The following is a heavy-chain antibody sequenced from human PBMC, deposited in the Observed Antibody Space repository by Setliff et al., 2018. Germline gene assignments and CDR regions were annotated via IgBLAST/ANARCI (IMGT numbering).Heavy chain of an antibody. CDR2: IYYSGST. Sequence: PSQTLSLTCTVSGDSISSSSYYWGWIRQPPGKGLEWIGSIYYSGSTYYNPSLKSRVTISVDTSKNQFSLKLSSVTAADTAVYYCARLGSARYDSSGYYPDNWFDPWGQGTLVTVSS. CDR3: ARLGSARYDSSGYYPDNWFDP. J-gene: IGHJ5*02. D-gene: IGHD3-22*01. V-gene: IGHV4-39*01. CDR1: GDSISSSSYY.